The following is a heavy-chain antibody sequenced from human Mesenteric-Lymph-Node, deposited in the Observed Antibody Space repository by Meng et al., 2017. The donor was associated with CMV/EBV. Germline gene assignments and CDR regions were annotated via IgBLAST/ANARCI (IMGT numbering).Heavy chain of an antibody. CDR2: INPKIGGT. CDR3: ARWGIIVPSAKLDF. J-gene: IGHJ4*02. CDR1: GYTFTGYF. Sequence: ASVKVSCKASGYTFTGYFIHWVRQAPGQGLEWMGWINPKIGGTHYSQKFQGRVTMTRDTSINTVYMELSTLGSDETAVYYCARWGIIVPSAKLDFWGQGTLVTVSS. V-gene: IGHV1-2*02. D-gene: IGHD2/OR15-2a*01.